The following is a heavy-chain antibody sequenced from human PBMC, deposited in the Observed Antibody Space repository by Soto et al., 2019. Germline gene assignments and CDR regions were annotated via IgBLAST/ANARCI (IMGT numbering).Heavy chain of an antibody. CDR2: IGASGDIT. CDR3: AKDDFTDRGDDYFDY. Sequence: GGSMRLSCAASGFSFTNFAMSWVRQAPGKGLEWVAGIGASGDITWYADSVKGRLSISRDNSKNTLYLQLNSLRFEDTAVYYCAKDDFTDRGDDYFDYWGPGTLVTVS. J-gene: IGHJ4*02. V-gene: IGHV3-23*01. D-gene: IGHD2-21*02. CDR1: GFSFTNFA.